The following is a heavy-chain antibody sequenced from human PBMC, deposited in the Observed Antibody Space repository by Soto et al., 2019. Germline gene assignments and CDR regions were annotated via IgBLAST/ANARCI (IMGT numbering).Heavy chain of an antibody. Sequence: EVHLVETGGGLVQPGGSLRLSCAASGFAFSSYWMHWVRQAPGKGLVWVSRIKGDGSDIAYAGSVKGRFTISRDNAKNTLYLQMDNLRADDTAVYYCTRHFRDYWGLGTLVTVSS. CDR1: GFAFSSYW. V-gene: IGHV3-74*03. CDR2: IKGDGSDI. CDR3: TRHFRDY. J-gene: IGHJ4*02. D-gene: IGHD3-3*02.